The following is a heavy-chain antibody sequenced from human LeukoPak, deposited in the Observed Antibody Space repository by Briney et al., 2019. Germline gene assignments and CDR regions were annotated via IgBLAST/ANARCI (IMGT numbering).Heavy chain of an antibody. V-gene: IGHV1-2*02. J-gene: IGHJ6*03. CDR1: GYTFTGYY. Sequence: ASVKVSCKASGYTFTGYYMHWVRQAPGQGLEWMGWINPNSGGTNYAQKFQGRVTMTRDTSISTAYMELSRLRSDDTAVYYCARGRRDGYTYYYYYYYMDVWGKGTTVTISS. CDR2: INPNSGGT. CDR3: ARGRRDGYTYYYYYYYMDV. D-gene: IGHD5-24*01.